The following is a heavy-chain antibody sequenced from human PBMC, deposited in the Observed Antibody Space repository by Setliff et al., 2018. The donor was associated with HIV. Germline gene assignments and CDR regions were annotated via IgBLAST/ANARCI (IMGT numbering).Heavy chain of an antibody. J-gene: IGHJ4*02. CDR2: INAGDGNT. Sequence: ASVKVSCKASGYIFSNFAMHWVRQVPGPRLEWMGWINAGDGNTKYSQNIQGRVSITRDTSATTVYMELSRLRSEDTAVYYCARDGAFVWGTYRYQGFDHWGQGTLGTVS. CDR1: GYIFSNFA. D-gene: IGHD3-16*02. V-gene: IGHV1-3*01. CDR3: ARDGAFVWGTYRYQGFDH.